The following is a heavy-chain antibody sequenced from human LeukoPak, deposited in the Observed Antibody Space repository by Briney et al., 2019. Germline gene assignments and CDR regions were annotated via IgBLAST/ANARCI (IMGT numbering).Heavy chain of an antibody. CDR3: ARDKVSVIPALDY. J-gene: IGHJ4*02. CDR2: INSRSNYI. Sequence: VRQAPGKGPEWVSSINSRSNYIYYADSVKGRFTISRDNAKESLYLQMNSLRAEDTALYFCARDKVSVIPALDYWGQGTLVIVSS. V-gene: IGHV3-21*01. D-gene: IGHD2/OR15-2a*01.